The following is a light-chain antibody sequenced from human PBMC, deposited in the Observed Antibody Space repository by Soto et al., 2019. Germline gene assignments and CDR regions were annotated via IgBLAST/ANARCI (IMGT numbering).Light chain of an antibody. CDR2: AAS. CDR3: QQYYSYPRT. V-gene: IGKV1-39*01. CDR1: QSISSY. J-gene: IGKJ1*01. Sequence: DIQMPQSPSSLSASVGDRVTITCRASQSISSYLNWYQQKPGKAPKLLIYAASTLQSGVPSRFSGSGSGTDFTLTISCLQSEDFATYYCQQYYSYPRTFGQGTKVDIK.